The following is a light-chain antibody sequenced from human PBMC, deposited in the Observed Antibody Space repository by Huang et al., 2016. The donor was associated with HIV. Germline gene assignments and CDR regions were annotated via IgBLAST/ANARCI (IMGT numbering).Light chain of an antibody. V-gene: IGKV2-28*01. CDR1: QSLLHSNEHNY. J-gene: IGKJ2*01. Sequence: DIVMTQSPLSLPVTAGERASISCTSSQSLLHSNEHNYLDWYLQKPGQSPHILIYLGSYRPSGVPDRFSGGGSGTNCTLRISRVEAEDAGVYYCMQALQTPYTFGQGTKLEI. CDR3: MQALQTPYT. CDR2: LGS.